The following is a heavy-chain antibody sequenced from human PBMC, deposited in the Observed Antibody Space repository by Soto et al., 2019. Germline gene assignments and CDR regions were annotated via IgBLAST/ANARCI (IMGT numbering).Heavy chain of an antibody. CDR2: IIPFLGRT. V-gene: IGHV1-69*02. CDR3: AMTTGRPNSNWFDT. D-gene: IGHD1-1*01. J-gene: IGHJ5*02. Sequence: QLHLVQSGAEVRKPGSSVKVSCKASGGTLSSYSVTWVRQAPGQGLEWMGRIIPFLGRTNYAQNFQGRVTLSSDMSTITAYMELSSLTSDDTAIYYWAMTTGRPNSNWFDTWGQGTLVIVSS. CDR1: GGTLSSYS.